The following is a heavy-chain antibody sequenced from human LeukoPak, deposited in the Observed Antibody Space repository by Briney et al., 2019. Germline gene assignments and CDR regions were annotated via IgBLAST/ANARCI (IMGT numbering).Heavy chain of an antibody. Sequence: GRSLRLSCAATGFIFSDYYINWIRQAPGKGLEWVAYISPDGSSTFYADSVQGRFTISRDNSKNTLYLQMNSLRAEDTAVYYCAKVGHYYGSGSYYYYYCMDVWGKGTTVTVSS. CDR3: AKVGHYYGSGSYYYYYCMDV. D-gene: IGHD3-10*01. J-gene: IGHJ6*03. V-gene: IGHV3-11*04. CDR1: GFIFSDYY. CDR2: ISPDGSST.